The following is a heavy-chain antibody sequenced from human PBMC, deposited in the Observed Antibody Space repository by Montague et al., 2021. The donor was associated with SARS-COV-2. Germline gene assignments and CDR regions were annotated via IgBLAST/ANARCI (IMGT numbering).Heavy chain of an antibody. Sequence: SETLSLTCTVSGGSIRSYYWSWIRQPPGKGLEWIGFIADNGFTNYSGSLRRRVTMSVDTSKNQFSLGLTSVSAADTDVYYCARQNRREVYSLYHFEYWGQGTLVTVSS. CDR2: IADNGFT. D-gene: IGHD5-24*01. V-gene: IGHV4-59*08. CDR3: ARQNRREVYSLYHFEY. J-gene: IGHJ4*02. CDR1: GGSIRSYY.